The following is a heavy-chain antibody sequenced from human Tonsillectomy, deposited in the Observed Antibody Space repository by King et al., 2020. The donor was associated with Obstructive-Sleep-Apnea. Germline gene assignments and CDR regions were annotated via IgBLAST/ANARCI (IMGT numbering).Heavy chain of an antibody. CDR2: LSYDGSDE. Sequence: VQLVESGGGVVQPGRSLRLSCAASGFTLSSNAIHWVRQAPGKGLEWVSVLSYDGSDEYYADSVKGRFTISRDNSKNTLILQMNNLRAEDTALYYCAGDPHCSGSDCYSRFYYYYGMDVWGQGTTVTVSS. V-gene: IGHV3-30*04. D-gene: IGHD2-15*01. CDR1: GFTLSSNA. CDR3: AGDPHCSGSDCYSRFYYYYGMDV. J-gene: IGHJ6*02.